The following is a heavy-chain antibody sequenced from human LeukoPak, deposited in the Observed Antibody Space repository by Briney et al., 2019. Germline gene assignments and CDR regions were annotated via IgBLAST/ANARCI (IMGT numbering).Heavy chain of an antibody. Sequence: GESLRISCKGSGYSFTTYSITWVGQMPGKGLEWMGGIDASVSYTNYSPSFQGHVTISADKSISTAYLQWSSLKASDTAMYYCARRFDPWGQGTLVTVSS. CDR2: IDASVSYT. CDR3: ARRFDP. J-gene: IGHJ5*02. V-gene: IGHV5-10-1*01. CDR1: GYSFTTYS.